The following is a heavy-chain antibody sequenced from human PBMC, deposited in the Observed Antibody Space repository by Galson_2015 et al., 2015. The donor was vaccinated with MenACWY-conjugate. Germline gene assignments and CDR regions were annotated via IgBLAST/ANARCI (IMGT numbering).Heavy chain of an antibody. J-gene: IGHJ4*02. CDR1: GFSVSSYY. V-gene: IGHV3-53*01. CDR2: IRSAGNT. D-gene: IGHD2-15*01. Sequence: SLRLSCAASGFSVSSYYMSWVRQAPGKGPEWISVIRSAGNTVYADSVQGRFTISRDTSKNAVFLQMSNLRAEDTAVYYCARDCSGGGCSYFFDYWGQGTLVTVSS. CDR3: ARDCSGGGCSYFFDY.